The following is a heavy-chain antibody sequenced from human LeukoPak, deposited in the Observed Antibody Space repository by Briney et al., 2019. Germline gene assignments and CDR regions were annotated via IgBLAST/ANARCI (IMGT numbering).Heavy chain of an antibody. D-gene: IGHD3-22*01. CDR3: ARDQRRTYYYDSSGYGHFDY. Sequence: PGGSLRLSCAASGFTFSDYYMSWIRQAPGKGLEWVSYISSSGSTIYYADSVKGRFTISRDNAENSLYLQMNSLRAEDTAVYYCARDQRRTYYYDSSGYGHFDYWGQGTLVTVSS. J-gene: IGHJ4*02. V-gene: IGHV3-11*01. CDR2: ISSSGSTI. CDR1: GFTFSDYY.